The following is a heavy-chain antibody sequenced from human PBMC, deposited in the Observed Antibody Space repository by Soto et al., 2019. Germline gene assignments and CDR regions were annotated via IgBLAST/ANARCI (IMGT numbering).Heavy chain of an antibody. CDR1: GFTFSSYG. CDR2: IWYDASNK. V-gene: IGHV3-33*01. Sequence: QVQLVESGGGVVQPGRSLRLSCAASGFTFSSYGMHWVRQAPGKGLEWVAVIWYDASNKYYADSVKGRFTISRDNSKNTLYLQMNSLRAEDTAVYYCAGNKQWLALDYWGQGTLVTVSS. J-gene: IGHJ4*02. D-gene: IGHD6-19*01. CDR3: AGNKQWLALDY.